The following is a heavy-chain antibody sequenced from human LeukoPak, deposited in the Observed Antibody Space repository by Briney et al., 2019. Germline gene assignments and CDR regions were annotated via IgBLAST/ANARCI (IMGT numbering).Heavy chain of an antibody. CDR3: ARHYYDSSGYRFDY. CDR2: IYYSEST. J-gene: IGHJ4*02. D-gene: IGHD3-22*01. Sequence: SETLSLTCAVSGGSISRYYWSWIRQPPGKGLEWIGYIYYSESTNYNPSLKSRVTISVDTSKNQFSLKLSSVTAADTAVYYCARHYYDSSGYRFDYWGQGTLVTVSS. CDR1: GGSISRYY. V-gene: IGHV4-59*01.